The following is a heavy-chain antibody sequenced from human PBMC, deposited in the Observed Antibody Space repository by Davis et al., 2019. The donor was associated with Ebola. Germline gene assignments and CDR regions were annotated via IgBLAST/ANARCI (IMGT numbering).Heavy chain of an antibody. J-gene: IGHJ4*02. Sequence: SETLSLTCTVSGGSISSYYWSWIRQPPGKGLEWIGYIYYSGSTNYNPSLKSRVTISVDTSKNQFSLKLSSVTAADTAVYYCARIKMATIDYWGQGTLVTVSS. D-gene: IGHD5-24*01. CDR3: ARIKMATIDY. V-gene: IGHV4-59*01. CDR2: IYYSGST. CDR1: GGSISSYY.